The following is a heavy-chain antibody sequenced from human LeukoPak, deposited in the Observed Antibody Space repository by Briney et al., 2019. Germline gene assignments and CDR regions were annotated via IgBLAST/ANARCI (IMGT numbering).Heavy chain of an antibody. CDR1: GGSISSSYYY. CDR2: IHYSGST. V-gene: IGHV4-39*07. CDR3: ARAMRGADYYGMDV. J-gene: IGHJ6*02. D-gene: IGHD1-26*01. Sequence: SETLSLTCTVSGGSISSSYYYWGWIRQPPGKGLEWIGSIHYSGSTYYNPSLKSRVTISEDTSKNQFSLKLSSVTAADTAVYYCARAMRGADYYGMDVWGQGTTVTVSS.